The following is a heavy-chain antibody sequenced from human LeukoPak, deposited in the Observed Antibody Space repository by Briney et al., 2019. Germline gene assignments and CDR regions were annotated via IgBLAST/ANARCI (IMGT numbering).Heavy chain of an antibody. CDR1: GYTFTSYG. J-gene: IGHJ4*02. D-gene: IGHD4-23*01. Sequence: GASVKVSCKASGYTFTSYGISWVRQAPGQGLEWMGWISAYNGNTNYAQKLQGRVTMTTDTSTSTAHMELRSLRSDDTAVYYCARSRWSHPVDYWGQGTLVTVSS. CDR2: ISAYNGNT. CDR3: ARSRWSHPVDY. V-gene: IGHV1-18*01.